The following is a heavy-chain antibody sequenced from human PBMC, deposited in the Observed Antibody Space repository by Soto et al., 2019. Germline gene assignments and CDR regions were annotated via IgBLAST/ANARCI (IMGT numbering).Heavy chain of an antibody. Sequence: QVQLQESGPGLVKASETLSLTCTVSGAPLSVYTWNWLRQSPGKGLEWIGYTYSSGSTAYNPSLKNRVTISVDTSMNQFSLKLNSVTAADTAVYYCARGQTVRAFEYWGQGALVSVSA. CDR1: GAPLSVYT. D-gene: IGHD4-4*01. J-gene: IGHJ4*02. CDR2: TYSSGST. V-gene: IGHV4-59*01. CDR3: ARGQTVRAFEY.